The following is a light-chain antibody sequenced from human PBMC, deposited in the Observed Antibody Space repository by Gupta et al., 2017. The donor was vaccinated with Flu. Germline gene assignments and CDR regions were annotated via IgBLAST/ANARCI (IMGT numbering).Light chain of an antibody. Sequence: QSVLTQPPSASGTPGQRVTISCSGSSSNIGSNTVYWYQQLPGTAPKLLIYRNNQRPSGVPDRISGSKSGTSASLAISGLRSEDEADYYCAAWDDSLRDWVFGGGTKLTVL. CDR3: AAWDDSLRDWV. CDR2: RNN. CDR1: SSNIGSNT. V-gene: IGLV1-47*01. J-gene: IGLJ3*02.